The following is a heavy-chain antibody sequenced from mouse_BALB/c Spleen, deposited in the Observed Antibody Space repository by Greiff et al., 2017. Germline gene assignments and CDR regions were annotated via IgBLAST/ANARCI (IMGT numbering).Heavy chain of an antibody. CDR2: IDPANGNT. V-gene: IGHV14-3*02. D-gene: IGHD2-2*01. Sequence: VQLKESGAELVKPGASVKLSCTASGFNIKDTYMHWVKQRPEQGLEWIGRIDPANGNTKYDPKFQGKATITADTSSNTAYLQLSSLTSEDTAVYYCARWLRHAMDYWGQGTSVTVSS. J-gene: IGHJ4*01. CDR3: ARWLRHAMDY. CDR1: GFNIKDTY.